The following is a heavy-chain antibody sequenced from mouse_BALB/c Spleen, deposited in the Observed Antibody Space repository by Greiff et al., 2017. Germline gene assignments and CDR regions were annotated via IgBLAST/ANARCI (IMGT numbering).Heavy chain of an antibody. Sequence: VKLMESGPGLVAPSQSLSITCTVSGFSLTSYGVHWVRQPPGKGLEWLGVIWAGGSTNYNSALMSRLSISKDNSKSQVFLKMNSLQTDDTAMYYCARDITTVVADAMDYWGQGTSVTVSS. CDR2: IWAGGST. CDR3: ARDITTVVADAMDY. J-gene: IGHJ4*01. CDR1: GFSLTSYG. V-gene: IGHV2-9*02. D-gene: IGHD1-1*01.